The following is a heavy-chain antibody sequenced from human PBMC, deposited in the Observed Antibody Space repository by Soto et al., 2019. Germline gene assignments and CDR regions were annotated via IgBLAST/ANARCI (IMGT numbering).Heavy chain of an antibody. CDR1: GGSISSSSYY. CDR3: ARSGSIGGDFASYAFEI. J-gene: IGHJ3*02. Sequence: QLQLQESGPGLVKPSETLSLTCTVSGGSISSSSYYWGWIRQPPGKGLEWIGSIYYSGSTYYNPSLKSRVTISVDTSKNHFSLKLSSVTAADTAVYYCARSGSIGGDFASYAFEIWGQGTMVTVS. CDR2: IYYSGST. D-gene: IGHD2-21*02. V-gene: IGHV4-39*01.